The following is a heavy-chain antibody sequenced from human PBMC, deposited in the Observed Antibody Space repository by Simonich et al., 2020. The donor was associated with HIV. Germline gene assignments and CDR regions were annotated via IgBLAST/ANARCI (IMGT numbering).Heavy chain of an antibody. Sequence: QVQLVQSGAEVKKPGASVKVSCKATGYTFTGYYIHWVRQAPGQGLEWMGRINPHRCGKNYAQKFQGRVTTTRDTSINTAYTELSWLRADDTAVYYCARDSQELAAAGTAGTFDYWSQGTLVTVSS. CDR3: ARDSQELAAAGTAGTFDY. CDR2: INPHRCGK. D-gene: IGHD6-13*01. J-gene: IGHJ4*02. V-gene: IGHV1-2*06. CDR1: GYTFTGYY.